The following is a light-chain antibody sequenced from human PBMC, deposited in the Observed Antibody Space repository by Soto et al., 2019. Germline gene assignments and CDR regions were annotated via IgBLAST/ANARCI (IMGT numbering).Light chain of an antibody. Sequence: QSVLSQPASVSGSPGQSITISCTGTSSDVGSYNLVSWYQQHPGKAPKLMLYEVNKRPSGVSDRFSGSKSGNTASLTISGLQAEDEADYYCCSYAGSRTLVFGGGTKVTVL. CDR1: SSDVGSYNL. V-gene: IGLV2-23*02. J-gene: IGLJ2*01. CDR2: EVN. CDR3: CSYAGSRTLV.